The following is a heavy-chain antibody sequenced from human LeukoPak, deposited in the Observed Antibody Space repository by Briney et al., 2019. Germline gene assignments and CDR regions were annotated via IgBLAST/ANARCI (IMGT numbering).Heavy chain of an antibody. J-gene: IGHJ5*02. CDR1: GFTFSNAW. D-gene: IGHD2-21*02. CDR2: IKSKTDGGTT. CDR3: TTDGDPGGGWFDP. Sequence: GGSLRLSCAAPGFTFSNAWMSWVRQAPGKGLEWVGRIKSKTDGGTTDYAAPVKGRFTISRDDSKNTLYLQMNSLKTEDTAVYYCTTDGDPGGGWFDPWGQGTLVTVSS. V-gene: IGHV3-15*01.